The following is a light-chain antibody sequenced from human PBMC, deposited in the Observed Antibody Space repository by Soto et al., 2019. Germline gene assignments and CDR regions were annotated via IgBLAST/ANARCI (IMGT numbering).Light chain of an antibody. Sequence: QSVLTQPASVSGSPGQSVTISCTGTSSDFGSYKFVSWYQHHPGKVPKVIIYETSKRPSGVSDRFSGSKSGSTASLTISGLQAEDEADYYCFSFTSTNTHVFGSGTKVTVL. CDR2: ETS. J-gene: IGLJ1*01. CDR1: SSDFGSYKF. CDR3: FSFTSTNTHV. V-gene: IGLV2-23*01.